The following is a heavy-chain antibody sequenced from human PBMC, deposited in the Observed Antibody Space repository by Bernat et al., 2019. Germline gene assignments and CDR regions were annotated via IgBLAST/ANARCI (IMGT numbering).Heavy chain of an antibody. V-gene: IGHV4-39*07. CDR1: AGSISSNNYF. CDR3: ARAVVPAEGKHPPGHHYYYYMDV. J-gene: IGHJ6*03. D-gene: IGHD2-2*01. CDR2: INHSGST. Sequence: QVQLQESGPGLVKPSETLSLTCTVSAGSISSNNYFWGWIREPPGKGLEWIGEINHSGSTNYNPSLKSRVTISVDTSKNQFSLKLSSVTAADTAVYYCARAVVPAEGKHPPGHHYYYYMDVWGKGTTVTVSS.